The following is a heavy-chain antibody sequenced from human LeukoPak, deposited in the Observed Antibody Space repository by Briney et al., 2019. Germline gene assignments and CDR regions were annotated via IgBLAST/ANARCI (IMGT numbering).Heavy chain of an antibody. J-gene: IGHJ4*02. CDR2: IYYSGST. Sequence: SETLSLTCTVSGGSISSHYWSWIRQPPGKGLEWIGYIYYSGSTNYNPSLKSRVTISVDTSKNQFSLKLSSVTAADTAVYYCARLGGFIAANGEFDYWGQGTLVTVSS. CDR3: ARLGGFIAANGEFDY. CDR1: GGSISSHY. V-gene: IGHV4-59*11. D-gene: IGHD6-13*01.